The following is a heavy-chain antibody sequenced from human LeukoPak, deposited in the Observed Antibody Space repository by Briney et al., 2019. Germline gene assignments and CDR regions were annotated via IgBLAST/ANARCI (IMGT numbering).Heavy chain of an antibody. CDR2: ISGRGGDT. CDR3: AKDIHFLTGYDY. V-gene: IGHV3-23*01. CDR1: GFSFSTYA. D-gene: IGHD3/OR15-3a*01. Sequence: GGSLRLSCAASGFSFSTYAMSWVRQAPGKGLEWVAAISGRGGDTDYADSVKGRFTISRDNSKNTLYLQMNSLRAEDTALYYCAKDIHFLTGYDYWGQGTLISVSS. J-gene: IGHJ4*02.